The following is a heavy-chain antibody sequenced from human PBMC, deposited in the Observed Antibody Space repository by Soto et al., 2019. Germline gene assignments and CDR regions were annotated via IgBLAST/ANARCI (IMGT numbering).Heavy chain of an antibody. J-gene: IGHJ4*02. CDR1: GGSISSGGYY. V-gene: IGHV4-31*03. CDR3: ARGPHIVVVPAANFDY. Sequence: QVQLQESGPGLVKPSQTLSLTCTVSGGSISSGGYYWSWIRQHPGKGLEWIGYIYYSGSTYYNPSLKSRVTISVDTSKNQFSLKLSSVTAADTAVYYCARGPHIVVVPAANFDYWGQGTLVTVSS. CDR2: IYYSGST. D-gene: IGHD2-2*01.